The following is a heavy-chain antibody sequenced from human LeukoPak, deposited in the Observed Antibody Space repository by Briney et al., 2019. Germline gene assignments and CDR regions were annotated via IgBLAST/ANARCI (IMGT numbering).Heavy chain of an antibody. Sequence: SETLSLTCAVYGGSFSGYYWSWIRQPPGKGLEWIGEINHSGSTNYNPSLKSRVTISVDTSKNQFSLKLSSVTAADTAVYYCARVGRYGAQGFYFDYWGQGTLVTVSS. J-gene: IGHJ4*02. CDR1: GGSFSGYY. CDR2: INHSGST. V-gene: IGHV4-34*01. D-gene: IGHD4-17*01. CDR3: ARVGRYGAQGFYFDY.